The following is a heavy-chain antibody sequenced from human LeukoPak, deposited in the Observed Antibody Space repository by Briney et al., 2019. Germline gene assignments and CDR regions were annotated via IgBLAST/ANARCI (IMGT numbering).Heavy chain of an antibody. J-gene: IGHJ6*03. V-gene: IGHV1-2*02. CDR1: GYTLTELS. CDR3: ARAAELTYYVYYYYYMDV. D-gene: IGHD3-10*02. CDR2: INPNSGGT. Sequence: ASVKVSCKVSGYTLTELSMHWVRQAPGQGLEWMGWINPNSGGTNYAQKFQGRVTMTRDTSISTAYMELSRLRSDDTAVYYCARAAELTYYVYYYYYMDVWGKGTTVTVSS.